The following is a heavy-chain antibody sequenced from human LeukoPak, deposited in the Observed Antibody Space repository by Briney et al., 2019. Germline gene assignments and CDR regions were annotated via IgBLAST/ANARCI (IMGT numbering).Heavy chain of an antibody. D-gene: IGHD3-10*01. CDR1: GYTFTSYG. CDR2: ISAYNGNT. J-gene: IGHJ5*02. CDR3: ARGAMVRGVTRWFDP. Sequence: ASVKVSCKSSGYTFTSYGISWVRQAPGQGLEGMGWISAYNGNTNYAQKLQGRVTMTRDTSISTAYMELSRLRSDDTAVYYCARGAMVRGVTRWFDPWGQGTLVTVSS. V-gene: IGHV1-18*01.